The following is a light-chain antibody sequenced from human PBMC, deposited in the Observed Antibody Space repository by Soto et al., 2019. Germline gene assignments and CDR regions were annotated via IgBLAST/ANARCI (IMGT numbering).Light chain of an antibody. CDR3: LQDINYPWT. V-gene: IGKV4-1*01. Sequence: DIVMTHSPDSLAVSLCERATINCKSSQSVLYSSNNKNYLGWYQQKPGKPPKVLIYGASNLQSGVPPRFRGSGSGTDFTLAISSLQPEDSETYYCLQDINYPWTCGQGTKVDIK. CDR1: QSVLYSSNNKNY. J-gene: IGKJ1*01. CDR2: GAS.